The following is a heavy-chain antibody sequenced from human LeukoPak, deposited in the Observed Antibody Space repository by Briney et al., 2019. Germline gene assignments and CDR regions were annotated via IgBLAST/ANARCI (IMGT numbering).Heavy chain of an antibody. Sequence: SETLSLTCTVSGGSISSGSYYWSWIRQPPGKGLEWIGSIYYSGSTYYNPSLKSRVTISVDTSKNQFSLKLSSVTAADTAVYYCARIPIPLYSYGPRGYFDLWGRGTLVTVSS. CDR2: IYYSGST. D-gene: IGHD5-18*01. J-gene: IGHJ2*01. V-gene: IGHV4-39*01. CDR3: ARIPIPLYSYGPRGYFDL. CDR1: GGSISSGSYY.